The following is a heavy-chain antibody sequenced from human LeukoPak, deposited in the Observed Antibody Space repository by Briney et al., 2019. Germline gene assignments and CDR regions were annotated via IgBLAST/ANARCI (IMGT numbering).Heavy chain of an antibody. CDR3: ARVYYYYYYMDV. Sequence: SQTLSLTCTVSGGSISSGDYYWSWIRQPPGKGLEWIGYIYYSGSTYYNPSLKSRVTVSVDTSKNQFSLKLSSVTAADTAVYYCARVYYYYYYMDVWGKGTTVTVSS. J-gene: IGHJ6*03. CDR1: GGSISSGDYY. CDR2: IYYSGST. V-gene: IGHV4-30-4*08.